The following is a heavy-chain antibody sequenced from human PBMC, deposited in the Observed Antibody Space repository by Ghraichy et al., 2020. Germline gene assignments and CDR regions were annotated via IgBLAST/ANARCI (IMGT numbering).Heavy chain of an antibody. Sequence: LSLTCAASGFTFSSYGMHWVRQAPGKGLEWVAFIRYDGSNKYYADSVKGRFTISRDNSKNTMYLQMNSLRAEDTAVYYCAKKGSRDYYDSSTLDYWGQGTLVTVSS. D-gene: IGHD3-22*01. J-gene: IGHJ4*02. V-gene: IGHV3-30*02. CDR3: AKKGSRDYYDSSTLDY. CDR2: IRYDGSNK. CDR1: GFTFSSYG.